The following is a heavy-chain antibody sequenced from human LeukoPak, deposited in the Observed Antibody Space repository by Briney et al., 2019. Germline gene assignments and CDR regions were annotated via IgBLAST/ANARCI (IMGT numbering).Heavy chain of an antibody. CDR1: GVTVSSNY. V-gene: IGHV3-53*01. CDR2: IYSGVST. J-gene: IGHJ6*03. Sequence: PGGSLRLSCAASGVTVSSNYMSWVRQAPGRGLEWVSVIYSGVSTYYADSVKGRLTTSRDNSKNTQYLQMNSLRAEDPAVYYCARGSSGPSVYYYYYYYMDVWGKGTTVSVSS. D-gene: IGHD6-19*01. CDR3: ARGSSGPSVYYYYYYYMDV.